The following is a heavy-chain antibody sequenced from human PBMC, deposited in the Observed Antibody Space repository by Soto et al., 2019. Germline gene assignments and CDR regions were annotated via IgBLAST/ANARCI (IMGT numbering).Heavy chain of an antibody. CDR3: AGPGYGSQDF. Sequence: EVQLLESGGGLVQPGGSLRLSCAASGLTFRSYALSWVRQAPGKGLEWVSGISGTGDGTDYADSVKGRFTVSRDNFKNTLYLQMNSLKAEDTAVYYCAGPGYGSQDFWGQGTLVTVSS. CDR1: GLTFRSYA. J-gene: IGHJ4*02. CDR2: ISGTGDGT. D-gene: IGHD5-18*01. V-gene: IGHV3-23*01.